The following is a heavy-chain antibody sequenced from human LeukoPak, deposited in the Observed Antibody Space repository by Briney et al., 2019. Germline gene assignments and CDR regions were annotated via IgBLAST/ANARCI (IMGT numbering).Heavy chain of an antibody. CDR2: IYYSGST. V-gene: IGHV4-39*01. CDR3: ASYQLLFEVWFDP. Sequence: SETLSLTCTVSGGSIRSSYYYWGWIRQPPGKGLEWIGSIYYSGSTYYNPSLKSRVTISVDTSKNQFSLKLSSVTAADTAVYYCASYQLLFEVWFDPWGQGTLVTVSS. CDR1: GGSIRSSYYY. D-gene: IGHD2-2*01. J-gene: IGHJ5*02.